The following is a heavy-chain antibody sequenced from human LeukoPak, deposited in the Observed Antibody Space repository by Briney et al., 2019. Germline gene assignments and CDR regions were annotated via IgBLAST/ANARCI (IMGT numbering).Heavy chain of an antibody. CDR3: ARIMGAATGGSLDC. Sequence: SETLSLTCTVSGGSINSFHWSWIRQPPGKGLECVGYIYYRGTTYYNPSLKSRVTISVDTSKNQFSLKLSSVTAADTAVYSCARIMGAATGGSLDCWGQGMLVTVSS. D-gene: IGHD2-15*01. V-gene: IGHV4-59*01. CDR2: IYYRGTT. J-gene: IGHJ4*02. CDR1: GGSINSFH.